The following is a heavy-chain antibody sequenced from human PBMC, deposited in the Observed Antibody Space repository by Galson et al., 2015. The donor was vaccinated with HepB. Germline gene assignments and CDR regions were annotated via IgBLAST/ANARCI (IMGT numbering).Heavy chain of an antibody. CDR3: ARVAYYYGSGSRETYADY. CDR1: GFTFSDYY. J-gene: IGHJ4*02. V-gene: IGHV3-11*05. CDR2: ISSSSSYT. Sequence: SLRLSCAASGFTFSDYYMSWLRQAPGKGLEWVSYISSSSSYTNYADSVKGRFTISRDNAKNSLYLQMNSLRAEDTAVYYCARVAYYYGSGSRETYADYWGQGTLVTVSS. D-gene: IGHD3-10*01.